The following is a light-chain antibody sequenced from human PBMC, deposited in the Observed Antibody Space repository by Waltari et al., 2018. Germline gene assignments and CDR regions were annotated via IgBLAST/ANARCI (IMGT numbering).Light chain of an antibody. V-gene: IGLV1-47*01. CDR1: NSNIGRNS. J-gene: IGLJ1*01. CDR3: AAWDDSLSVSYV. Sequence: QSVLTQPPSASGTPGQTVTISCSGTNSNIGRNSVFWYQQLPGTAPKLLTYRDNQRPSGVPDRFSGSKSGTSASLAIRGLPSEDDGDYDCAAWDDSLSVSYVFGSGTKVTV. CDR2: RDN.